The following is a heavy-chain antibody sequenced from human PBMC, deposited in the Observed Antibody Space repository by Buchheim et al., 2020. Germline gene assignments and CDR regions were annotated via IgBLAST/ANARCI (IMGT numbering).Heavy chain of an antibody. CDR3: ARLPFFWNWNHLYYYYGMDV. CDR1: GFTFDDYG. J-gene: IGHJ6*02. Sequence: EVQLVESGGGVVRPGGSLRLSCAASGFTFDDYGMSWVRQAPGKGLEWVSGINWNGGSTGYADSVKGRFTISSDNAKNSLYLQMNSLRAEDTALYYCARLPFFWNWNHLYYYYGMDVWGQGTT. CDR2: INWNGGST. V-gene: IGHV3-20*04. D-gene: IGHD1-14*01.